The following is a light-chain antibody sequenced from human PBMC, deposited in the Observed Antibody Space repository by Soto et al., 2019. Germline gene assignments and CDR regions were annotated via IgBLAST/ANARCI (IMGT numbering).Light chain of an antibody. CDR2: WST. V-gene: IGKV4-1*01. J-gene: IGKJ2*01. Sequence: DIVMTQSPDSLAVSLGERATIHCKSSQSLLDTSKNKTYLTWYQHKPGQSPKLLFFWSTTRESGVPDRFSGSGSGTDFTLTISSLQAEDVAVYYCQKYYDPPPTFGQGPKLEIK. CDR1: QSLLDTSKNKTY. CDR3: QKYYDPPPT.